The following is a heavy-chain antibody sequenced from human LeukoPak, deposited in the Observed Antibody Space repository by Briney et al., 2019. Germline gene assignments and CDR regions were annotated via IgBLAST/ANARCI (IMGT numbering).Heavy chain of an antibody. CDR2: ISYDGSNK. Sequence: GGSLRLSCAASGFTFSSNAMHWVRQAPGKGLEWVAVISYDGSNKYYADSVKGRFTISRDNSKNTLYLQMNSLRAEDTAVYYCASFAVAGKSWDYWGQGTLVTVSS. D-gene: IGHD6-19*01. CDR1: GFTFSSNA. V-gene: IGHV3-30-3*01. CDR3: ASFAVAGKSWDY. J-gene: IGHJ4*02.